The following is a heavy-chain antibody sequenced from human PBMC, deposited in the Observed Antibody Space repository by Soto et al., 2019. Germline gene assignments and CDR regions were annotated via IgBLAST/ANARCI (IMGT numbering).Heavy chain of an antibody. CDR3: ACNSGWPRFDS. CDR2: IYWDDDK. J-gene: IGHJ4*02. CDR1: GFSLTTTGLA. Sequence: QITLMESGPTLVKPTQTLTLTCSFSGFSLTTTGLAVGWIRQPPGKALEWLALIYWDDDKRYSPSLKSRLTITRDTSKNQVVLTMTNMDPVDTATYYCACNSGWPRFDSWGQGTLVTVSS. D-gene: IGHD6-19*01. V-gene: IGHV2-5*02.